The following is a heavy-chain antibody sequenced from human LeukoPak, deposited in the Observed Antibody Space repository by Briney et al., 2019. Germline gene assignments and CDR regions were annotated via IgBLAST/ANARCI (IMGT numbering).Heavy chain of an antibody. V-gene: IGHV3-48*04. J-gene: IGHJ5*02. Sequence: GGSLRLSCAASGFTFSSYSMNWIRQAPGKGLEWVSYISSSSSTIYYADSVKGRFTISRDNAKNSLYLQMNSLRAEDTAVYYCAKDMRSYSSSYNWFDPWGQGTLVTVSS. CDR2: ISSSSSTI. CDR3: AKDMRSYSSSYNWFDP. D-gene: IGHD6-6*01. CDR1: GFTFSSYS.